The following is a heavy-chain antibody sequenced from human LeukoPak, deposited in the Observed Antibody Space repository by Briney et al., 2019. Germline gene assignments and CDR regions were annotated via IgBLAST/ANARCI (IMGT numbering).Heavy chain of an antibody. CDR1: GGSISSNCYY. CDR2: IYYSGST. D-gene: IGHD6-13*01. Sequence: SETLSLTCTVSGGSISSNCYYWGWIRQPPGKGLVWVGCIYYSGSTYFNAALQSRVTISVDTSKNHFYVNRPPVTVADSAVYYCARYSSSWYIEAALDYWGQGALVSVSS. J-gene: IGHJ4*02. CDR3: ARYSSSWYIEAALDY. V-gene: IGHV4-39*01.